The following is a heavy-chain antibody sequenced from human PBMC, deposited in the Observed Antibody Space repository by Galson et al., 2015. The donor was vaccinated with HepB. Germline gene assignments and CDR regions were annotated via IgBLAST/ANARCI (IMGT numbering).Heavy chain of an antibody. J-gene: IGHJ2*01. Sequence: SLRLSCAASGFTFGRFAMTWVRQAPGKGLEWVATIGPGFDTHYADSVKGRFTVSRDNSEDTLYLQMNSLRVGDTALYYCAKYGQGVAPAGRYFDFWGRGTLATVSS. CDR3: AKYGQGVAPAGRYFDF. CDR2: TIGPGFDT. CDR1: GFTFGRFA. V-gene: IGHV3-23*01. D-gene: IGHD6-13*01.